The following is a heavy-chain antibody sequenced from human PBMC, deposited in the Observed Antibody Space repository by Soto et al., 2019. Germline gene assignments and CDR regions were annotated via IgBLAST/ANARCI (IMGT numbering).Heavy chain of an antibody. CDR1: GGSISSSSYY. V-gene: IGHV4-39*01. CDR3: ARHFYDSSGYYYLHDY. J-gene: IGHJ4*02. Sequence: SETLSLTCTVSGGSISSSSYYWGWIRQPPGKGLEWIGSIYYSGSTYYNPSLKSRATISVDTSKNQFSLKLSSVTAADTAVYYCARHFYDSSGYYYLHDYWGQGTLVTVSS. D-gene: IGHD3-22*01. CDR2: IYYSGST.